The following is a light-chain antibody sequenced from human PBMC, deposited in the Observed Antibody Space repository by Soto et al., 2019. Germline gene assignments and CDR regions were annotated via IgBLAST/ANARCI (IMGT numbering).Light chain of an antibody. CDR2: DAS. CDR1: QSISSQ. V-gene: IGKV3-11*01. Sequence: EIVLTQSPASLSLSPGEGATLSCRASQSISSQLAWYQQKPGQAPRLLIYDASNRATGVPARFSGSGSGTDYTLTISSLEPEDFAVYYCQQRINWPITFGQGTRLEIK. J-gene: IGKJ5*01. CDR3: QQRINWPIT.